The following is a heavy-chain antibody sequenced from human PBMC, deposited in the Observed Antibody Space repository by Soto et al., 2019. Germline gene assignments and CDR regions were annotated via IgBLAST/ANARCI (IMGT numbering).Heavy chain of an antibody. V-gene: IGHV1-18*01. D-gene: IGHD3-16*02. CDR2: ISAYNGNT. J-gene: IGHJ4*02. CDR3: ARDEGNYDYVWGSYRYDY. CDR1: GYTFTSYG. Sequence: ASVKVSCKASGYTFTSYGISWVRQAPGQGLEWMGWISAYNGNTNYAQKLQGRVTMTTDTSTSTAYMELRSLRSDDTAVYYCARDEGNYDYVWGSYRYDYLGQGTLVTVSS.